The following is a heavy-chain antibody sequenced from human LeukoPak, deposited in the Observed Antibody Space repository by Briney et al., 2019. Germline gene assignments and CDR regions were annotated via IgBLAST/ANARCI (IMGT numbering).Heavy chain of an antibody. J-gene: IGHJ6*02. CDR2: IYYSGST. CDR1: GGSVSSGSYY. V-gene: IGHV4-61*01. D-gene: IGHD3-9*01. CDR3: ARGDFDWFPYGMDV. Sequence: SETLSLTCTVSGGSVSSGSYYWSWIRQPPGKGLEWIGYIYYSGSTKYNPSLKSRVTISVDTSKNQFSLKLSSVTAADTAVYYCARGDFDWFPYGMDVWGQGTTVTVSS.